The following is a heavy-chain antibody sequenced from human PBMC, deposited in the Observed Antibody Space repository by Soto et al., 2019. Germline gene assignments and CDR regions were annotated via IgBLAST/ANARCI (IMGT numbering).Heavy chain of an antibody. D-gene: IGHD5-12*01. V-gene: IGHV3-21*01. CDR2: ISSSSSYI. CDR3: AREGIVATMGHYYYYYGMDV. Sequence: GGSLRLSCAGSGFTFSSYSMNWVRQAPGKGLEWVSSISSSSSYIYYADSVKGRFTISRDNAKNSLYLQMNSLRAEDTAVYYCAREGIVATMGHYYYYYGMDVWGQGTTVTVSS. J-gene: IGHJ6*02. CDR1: GFTFSSYS.